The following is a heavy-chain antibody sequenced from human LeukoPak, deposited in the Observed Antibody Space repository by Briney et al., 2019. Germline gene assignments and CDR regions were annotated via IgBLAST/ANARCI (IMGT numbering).Heavy chain of an antibody. J-gene: IGHJ4*02. D-gene: IGHD5-18*01. V-gene: IGHV3-11*01. CDR2: ISSSGSTI. CDR3: ARIRGYSYGSTPY. CDR1: GFTFSDYY. Sequence: GGSLRLSCAASGFTFSDYYMSWIRQAPGKGLEWVSYISSSGSTIYYADSVKGRFTISRDNAKKLLYLQMNSLRAEDTAVYYCARIRGYSYGSTPYWGQGTLVTVSS.